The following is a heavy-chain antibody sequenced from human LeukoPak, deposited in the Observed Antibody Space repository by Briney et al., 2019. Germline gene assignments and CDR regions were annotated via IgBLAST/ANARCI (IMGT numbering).Heavy chain of an antibody. CDR2: IYYSGST. D-gene: IGHD6-19*01. V-gene: IGHV4-61*08. CDR3: ARDGSGWADDAFDI. J-gene: IGHJ3*02. Sequence: SETLSLTCTVSGGSISNGGHYWSWIRQHPGKGLEWIGHIYYSGSTNYNPSLKSRVTISVDTSKNQFSLKLSSVTAADTAVYYCARDGSGWADDAFDIWGQGTMVTVSS. CDR1: GGSISNGGHY.